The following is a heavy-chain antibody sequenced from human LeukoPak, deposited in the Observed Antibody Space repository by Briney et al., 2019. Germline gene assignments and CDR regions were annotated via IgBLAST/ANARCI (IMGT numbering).Heavy chain of an antibody. CDR1: GFTFSSYG. Sequence: GGSLRLSCAASGFTFSSYGMHWVRQAPGKGLEWVAVIWYDGSNKYYADSVKGRFTISRDNSKNTLCLQMNSLRAEDTAVYYCARERRATLNWFDPWGQGTLVTVSS. V-gene: IGHV3-33*01. CDR2: IWYDGSNK. D-gene: IGHD1-26*01. J-gene: IGHJ5*02. CDR3: ARERRATLNWFDP.